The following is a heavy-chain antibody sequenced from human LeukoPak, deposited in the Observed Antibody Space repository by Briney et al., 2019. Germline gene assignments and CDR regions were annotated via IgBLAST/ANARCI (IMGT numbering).Heavy chain of an antibody. CDR2: IYHSGST. Sequence: SETLSLTCSVYGGSFSSSNWWSWVRQPPAKGLEWIGEIYHSGSTNYNPSLKSRVTISVDKSKNQFSLKLSSVTAADTAVYYCARVSIVGATGPNYWGQGTLVTVSS. D-gene: IGHD1-26*01. V-gene: IGHV4-4*02. CDR3: ARVSIVGATGPNY. J-gene: IGHJ4*02. CDR1: GGSFSSSNW.